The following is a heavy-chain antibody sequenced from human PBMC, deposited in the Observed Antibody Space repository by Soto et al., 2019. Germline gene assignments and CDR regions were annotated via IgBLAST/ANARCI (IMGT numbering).Heavy chain of an antibody. Sequence: SVKVSCKASGGTFSSYAISWVRQAPGQGLEWMGGIIPIFGTANYAQKFQGRVTITADESTGTAYMELSSLRSEDTAVYYCARLGLVAARDYYYGMDVWGQGTTVTVSS. CDR3: ARLGLVAARDYYYGMDV. CDR2: IIPIFGTA. D-gene: IGHD6-6*01. CDR1: GGTFSSYA. V-gene: IGHV1-69*13. J-gene: IGHJ6*02.